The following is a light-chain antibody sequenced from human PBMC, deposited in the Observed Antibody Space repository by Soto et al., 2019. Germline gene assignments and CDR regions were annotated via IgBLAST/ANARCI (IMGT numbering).Light chain of an antibody. CDR3: QQYNNWPPIT. Sequence: EIVRTQYPATLSVSPVERVTLSCSDXQSVLRNLAWYLQKPGHSTRLXIXGAXTRATGIPARFSGSGSGTEFTLTISSLQSEDFAVYYCQQYNNWPPITFGQGTRLEIK. J-gene: IGKJ5*01. V-gene: IGKV3-15*01. CDR1: QSVLRN. CDR2: GAX.